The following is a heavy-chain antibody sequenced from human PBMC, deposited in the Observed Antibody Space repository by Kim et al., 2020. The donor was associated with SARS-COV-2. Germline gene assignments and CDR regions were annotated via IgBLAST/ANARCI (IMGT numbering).Heavy chain of an antibody. CDR3: TRDQKGYDYDFDY. Sequence: YSQKFTGRVTFTRDKSASTAYMELSSLRSEDTAVYYCTRDQKGYDYDFDYWGQGTLVTVSS. V-gene: IGHV1-3*01. D-gene: IGHD3-22*01. J-gene: IGHJ4*02.